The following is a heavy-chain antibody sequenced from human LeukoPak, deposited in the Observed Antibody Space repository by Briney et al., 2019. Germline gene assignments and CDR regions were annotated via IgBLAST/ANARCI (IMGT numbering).Heavy chain of an antibody. D-gene: IGHD6-19*01. V-gene: IGHV3-48*03. Sequence: AGGSLRLSCAASGFTLSSYEMNWVRQAPGKGLEWVSYISSSGSTIKYADSVKGRFTISRDNAKNSLYLQMNSLRAEDTAVYYCARDLSSGRYLSSASYYFDYWGQGTLVTVSS. CDR1: GFTLSSYE. CDR3: ARDLSSGRYLSSASYYFDY. CDR2: ISSSGSTI. J-gene: IGHJ4*02.